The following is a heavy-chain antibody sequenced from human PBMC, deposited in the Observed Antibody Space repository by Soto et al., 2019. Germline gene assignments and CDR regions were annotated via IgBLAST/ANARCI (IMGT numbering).Heavy chain of an antibody. Sequence: EVQLVESGGGLVQPGESLRLSCAASGFTFSGHSMNWVRQAPGKGLQWVSYISSTSTTIYYAASVKGRFTISRDNAKNSLYLQMNSLRDEDTAVYYCARNPPKAGIELVYWGQGTLVTVSS. CDR3: ARNPPKAGIELVY. D-gene: IGHD6-19*01. CDR1: GFTFSGHS. J-gene: IGHJ4*02. CDR2: ISSTSTTI. V-gene: IGHV3-48*02.